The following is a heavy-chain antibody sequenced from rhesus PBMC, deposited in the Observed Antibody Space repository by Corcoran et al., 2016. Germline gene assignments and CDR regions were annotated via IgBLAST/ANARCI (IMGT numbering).Heavy chain of an antibody. D-gene: IGHD3-16*01. CDR2: VVPVKGEI. CDR1: GYTFTELS. CDR3: ARVESGSYYNDWYFDL. J-gene: IGHJ2*01. Sequence: EVQLVQSGAEVKKPGASVKVSCKVSGYTFTELSMHWVRQAPGKGLEWMGGVVPVKGEIIHEEKSQGRVPMTEDTSTDTAYMELSSLRSEDTAVYYCARVESGSYYNDWYFDLWGPGTPITISS. V-gene: IGHV1-156*01.